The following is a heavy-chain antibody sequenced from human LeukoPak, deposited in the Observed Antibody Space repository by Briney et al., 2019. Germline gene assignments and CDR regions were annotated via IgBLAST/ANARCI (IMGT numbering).Heavy chain of an antibody. CDR3: ARLRRPTGTTIPLYSDY. Sequence: GRSLRLSCAASGFTFSSYAMHWVRQAPGKGLEWVAVISYDGSNKYYADSVKGRFTISRDNSKNTLYLQMNSLKASDTAMYYCARLRRPTGTTIPLYSDYWGQGTLVTVSS. CDR2: ISYDGSNK. D-gene: IGHD1-1*01. CDR1: GFTFSSYA. J-gene: IGHJ4*02. V-gene: IGHV3-30-3*01.